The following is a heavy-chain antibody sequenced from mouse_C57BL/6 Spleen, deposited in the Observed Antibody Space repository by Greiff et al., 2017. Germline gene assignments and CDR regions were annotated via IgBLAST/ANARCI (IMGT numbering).Heavy chain of an antibody. J-gene: IGHJ3*02. CDR2: ISSGSSTI. CDR1: GFTFSDYG. V-gene: IGHV5-17*01. D-gene: IGHD1-3*01. CDR3: ARMEEVCFGY. Sequence: EVKVVESGGGLVKPGGSLKLSCAASGFTFSDYGMHWVRQTPEKGLEWVAYISSGSSTIYYADTVKGRFTISRDNAKNTLFLQMSSLRSEDTAMYYCARMEEVCFGYRGTGTMVTVSA.